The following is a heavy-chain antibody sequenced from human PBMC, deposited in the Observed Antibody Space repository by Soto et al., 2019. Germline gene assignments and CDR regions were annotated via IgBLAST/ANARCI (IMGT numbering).Heavy chain of an antibody. CDR3: ARDFYSGSYYSSWSFDY. V-gene: IGHV1-18*01. D-gene: IGHD1-26*01. CDR2: ISAYNGNT. J-gene: IGHJ4*02. Sequence: GASVKVSCKASGYTFTNYGISWVRQAPGQGLEWMGWISAYNGNTNYAQKLQGTVTMTTDTSTSTAYMELRSLRSDDTAVYYCARDFYSGSYYSSWSFDYWGQGTLVTVSS. CDR1: GYTFTNYG.